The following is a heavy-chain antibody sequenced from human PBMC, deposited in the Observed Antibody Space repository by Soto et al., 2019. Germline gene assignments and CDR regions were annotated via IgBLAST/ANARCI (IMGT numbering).Heavy chain of an antibody. J-gene: IGHJ4*02. CDR1: GGSFSGYY. D-gene: IGHD5-12*01. V-gene: IGHV4-34*01. CDR3: ARGYYSGYDRLRYYFDY. Sequence: SETLSLTGAVYGGSFSGYYWSWIRQPPGKGLEWIGEINHSGSTNYNPSLKSRVTISVDTSKNQFSLKLRSVTAADTAVYYCARGYYSGYDRLRYYFDYWGQGTLVTVSS. CDR2: INHSGST.